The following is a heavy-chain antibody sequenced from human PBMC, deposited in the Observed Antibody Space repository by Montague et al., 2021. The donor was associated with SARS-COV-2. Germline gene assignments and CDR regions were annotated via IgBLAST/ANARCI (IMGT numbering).Heavy chain of an antibody. V-gene: IGHV4-39*01. CDR3: VATYNGNWYYFDY. Sequence: SETLSLTCSVSGGSFSSGDSYWVWLRQAPGKGLEWIGDLHYAGSAYYNPSLRSRVTISADTSKNQFPLKLNSVTAADTAVYYCVATYNGNWYYFDYWGQGTLVTVSS. J-gene: IGHJ4*02. CDR2: LHYAGSA. CDR1: GGSFSSGDSY. D-gene: IGHD6-13*01.